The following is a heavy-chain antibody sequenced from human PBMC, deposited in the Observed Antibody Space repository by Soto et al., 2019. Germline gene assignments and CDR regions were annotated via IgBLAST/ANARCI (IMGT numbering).Heavy chain of an antibody. V-gene: IGHV3-48*02. CDR2: ISSSSSTI. J-gene: IGHJ5*02. D-gene: IGHD6-19*01. CDR3: ARDKDSSGWYNWFDP. Sequence: HPGGSLRLSCAASGFTFSSYSMNWVRQAPGKGLEWVSYISSSSSTIYYADSVKGRFTISRDNAKNSLYLQMNSLRDEDTAVYYCARDKDSSGWYNWFDPWGQGTLVTVSS. CDR1: GFTFSSYS.